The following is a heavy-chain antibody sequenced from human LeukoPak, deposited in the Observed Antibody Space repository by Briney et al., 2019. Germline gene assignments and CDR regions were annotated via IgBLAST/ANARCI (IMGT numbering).Heavy chain of an antibody. Sequence: GASVKVSCKASGYTFTSYGISWVRQAPGQGLEWMGWISAYNGNTNYAQKLQGRVTMTTDTSTSTAYMELRSLRSDDTAVYYCARDLQLWVPSHEGSGYYGMDVWGQGTTVTVSS. CDR3: ARDLQLWVPSHEGSGYYGMDV. J-gene: IGHJ6*02. CDR1: GYTFTSYG. V-gene: IGHV1-18*01. D-gene: IGHD5-18*01. CDR2: ISAYNGNT.